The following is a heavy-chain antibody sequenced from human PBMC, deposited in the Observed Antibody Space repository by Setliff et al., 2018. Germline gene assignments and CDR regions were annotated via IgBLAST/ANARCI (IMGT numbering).Heavy chain of an antibody. CDR3: ARMSGFQYMDV. V-gene: IGHV4-61*02. CDR2: IYTDGST. D-gene: IGHD3-3*01. J-gene: IGHJ6*03. CDR1: GDSISRAKYY. Sequence: PSETLSLTCTVSGDSISRAKYYWSWIRQSAGKGLECLGRIYTDGSTKYNPSLNSRVTLLIDTAKNQISLRLSSVTAADTAVYYCARMSGFQYMDVWGKGTTVTVSS.